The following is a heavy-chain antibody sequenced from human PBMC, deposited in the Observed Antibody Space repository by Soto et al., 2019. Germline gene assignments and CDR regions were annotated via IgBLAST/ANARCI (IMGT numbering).Heavy chain of an antibody. V-gene: IGHV3-23*01. CDR2: ISGSGGST. J-gene: IGHJ3*02. CDR1: GFTFSSYA. D-gene: IGHD3-3*01. CDR3: AKDHVIFGVLIKYPHDAFDI. Sequence: PGGSLRLSCAASGFTFSSYAMRWVRQAPGKGLEWVSAISGSGGSTYYADSVKGRFTISRDNSKNTLYLQMNSLRAEDTAVYYCAKDHVIFGVLIKYPHDAFDIWGQGTMVTVSS.